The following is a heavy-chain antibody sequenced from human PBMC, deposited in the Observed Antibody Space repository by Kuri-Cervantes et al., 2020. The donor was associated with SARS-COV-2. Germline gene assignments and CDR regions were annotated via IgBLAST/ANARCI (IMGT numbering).Heavy chain of an antibody. CDR1: GFTFSSYA. J-gene: IGHJ4*02. CDR3: AILETLWLHGYFDY. CDR2: ISYDGSNK. Sequence: GGSLRLSCAASGFTFSSYAMHWVRQAPGKGLEWVAVISYDGSNKYYADSVKGRFTISRDNSKNTLYLQMNSLRGDDTAVYYCAILETLWLHGYFDYWGQGTLVTVSS. V-gene: IGHV3-30-3*01. D-gene: IGHD3-16*01.